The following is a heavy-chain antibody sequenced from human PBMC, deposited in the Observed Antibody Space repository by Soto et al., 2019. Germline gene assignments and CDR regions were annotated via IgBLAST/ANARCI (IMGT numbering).Heavy chain of an antibody. J-gene: IGHJ6*02. D-gene: IGHD3-22*01. CDR1: GYTFTSYG. V-gene: IGHV1-3*01. CDR3: ASDPNDSSDHYPHYYYGMDV. Sequence: ASVKVSCKASGYTFTSYGIHWVRQAPGQRLEWTGWINAGNGNTKYSEKFQGRVTITRDTSASTAYLELSSLRSEDTAVYYCASDPNDSSDHYPHYYYGMDVWPQGTTVTVS. CDR2: INAGNGNT.